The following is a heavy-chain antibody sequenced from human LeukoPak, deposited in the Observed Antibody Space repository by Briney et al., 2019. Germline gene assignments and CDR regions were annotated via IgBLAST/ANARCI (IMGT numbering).Heavy chain of an antibody. CDR2: INSDGSST. D-gene: IGHD3-10*01. J-gene: IGHJ4*02. Sequence: PGGSLRLSCAASGFTFSSYWMHWVRQAPGKGLVWVSRINSDGSSTSYADSVKGRLTISRDNAKNTLYLQMNSLRAEDTAVYYCAREFTMVRGVIIRGYYFDYWGQGTLVTVSS. CDR1: GFTFSSYW. CDR3: AREFTMVRGVIIRGYYFDY. V-gene: IGHV3-74*01.